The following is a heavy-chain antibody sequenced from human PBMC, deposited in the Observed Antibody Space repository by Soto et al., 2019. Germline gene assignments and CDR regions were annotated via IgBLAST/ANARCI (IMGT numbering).Heavy chain of an antibody. CDR2: IYSGGST. J-gene: IGHJ5*02. Sequence: EVRLVESGGDLIQWGGSLRLSCAASGFNVSSNYMNWVRQAPGKGLEWVSVIYSGGSTYYADSVKGRFTISRDNSKNTLYPQINSLRAEDTAVYYCAKEDSGYGPWGQGALVTVTS. D-gene: IGHD5-12*01. V-gene: IGHV3-53*01. CDR3: AKEDSGYGP. CDR1: GFNVSSNY.